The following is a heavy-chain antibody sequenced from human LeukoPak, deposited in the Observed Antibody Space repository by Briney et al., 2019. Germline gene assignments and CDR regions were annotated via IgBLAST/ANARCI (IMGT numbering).Heavy chain of an antibody. D-gene: IGHD6-6*01. CDR1: GYTFTSYG. J-gene: IGHJ4*02. CDR3: ARDVPSSSSGLVSDY. CDR2: ISAYNGNT. V-gene: IGHV1-18*01. Sequence: ASVKVSCKASGYTFTSYGISWVRQAPGQGLEWMGWISAYNGNTNYAQKLQGRVTMTTDTSTSTAYMELRSLRSDDTAVYYCARDVPSSSSGLVSDYWGQGTLVTVSS.